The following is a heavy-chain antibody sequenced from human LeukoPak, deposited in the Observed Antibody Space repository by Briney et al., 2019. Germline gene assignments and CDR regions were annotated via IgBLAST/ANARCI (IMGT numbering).Heavy chain of an antibody. D-gene: IGHD5-24*01. CDR3: ARQKMTNFDY. J-gene: IGHJ4*02. Sequence: SETLSLTCTVSGGSISSYYWSWIRQPPGKGLEWIGYIYYSGSTNYNPSLKSRVTISVDTSKNQFSVKLSSVTAADTAVYYCARQKMTNFDYWGQGTLVTVSS. V-gene: IGHV4-59*08. CDR1: GGSISSYY. CDR2: IYYSGST.